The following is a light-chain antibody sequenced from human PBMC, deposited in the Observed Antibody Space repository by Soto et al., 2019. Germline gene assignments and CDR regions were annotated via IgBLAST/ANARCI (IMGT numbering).Light chain of an antibody. CDR2: GAS. CDR1: QSVSSSY. CDR3: QQNGSSYN. J-gene: IGKJ2*01. Sequence: EIVLTQSPGTLSLSPGERATLSCRASQSVSSSYLAWYQQKPGQAPRLLIYGASSRATGIPDRFSGSGSGTDFILTIGRLEPEDFALYCCQQNGSSYNFGQGTKLEIK. V-gene: IGKV3-20*01.